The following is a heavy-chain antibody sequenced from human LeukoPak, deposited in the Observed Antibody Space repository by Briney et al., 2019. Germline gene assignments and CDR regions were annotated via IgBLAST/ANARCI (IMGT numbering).Heavy chain of an antibody. V-gene: IGHV3-7*01. CDR2: IKPSGNEK. Sequence: GGSLRLSCEGSGFTFGNYWMTWVRQAPGKGLEWVANIKPSGNEKHYADSVEGRFTISRDNAKNSLYLQMNDLRAEDTAVYYCAREQIVVVPAAMDAFDYWGQGTLVTVSS. D-gene: IGHD2-2*01. CDR3: AREQIVVVPAAMDAFDY. J-gene: IGHJ4*02. CDR1: GFTFGNYW.